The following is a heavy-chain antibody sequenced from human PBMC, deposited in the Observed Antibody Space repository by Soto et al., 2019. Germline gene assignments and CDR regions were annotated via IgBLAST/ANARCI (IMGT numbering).Heavy chain of an antibody. D-gene: IGHD3-10*01. Sequence: GASVKVSCKASGYTFTSYDINWVRQATGQGLEWMGWMNPNSGNTSYAQKFQGRVTMTEDTSTDTAYMELSSLRSEDTAVYYCATGQLWFAYPGFDYWGQGTLVTVSS. J-gene: IGHJ4*02. CDR2: MNPNSGNT. CDR1: GYTFTSYD. V-gene: IGHV1-8*01. CDR3: ATGQLWFAYPGFDY.